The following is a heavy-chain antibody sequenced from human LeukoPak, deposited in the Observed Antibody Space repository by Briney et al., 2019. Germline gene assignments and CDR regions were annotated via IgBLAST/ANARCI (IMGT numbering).Heavy chain of an antibody. J-gene: IGHJ3*02. V-gene: IGHV4-4*07. D-gene: IGHD2-15*01. CDR3: ARGRYCSADICTGGDSFDI. CDR2: IYTSGST. CDR1: GGSISSYY. Sequence: SETLSLTCTVSGGSISSYYWSWIRQPAGKGLEWIGRIYTSGSTNYNPSLKSRVTMSVDTSKNQFSLKLRSVTAADTAVYYCARGRYCSADICTGGDSFDIWGQGTMVSVSP.